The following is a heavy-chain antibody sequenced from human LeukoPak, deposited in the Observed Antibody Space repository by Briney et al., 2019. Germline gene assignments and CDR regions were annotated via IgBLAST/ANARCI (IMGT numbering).Heavy chain of an antibody. CDR1: GYTFTSYY. CDR3: ARREGSGYLGP. CDR2: INPSGGST. J-gene: IGHJ5*02. Sequence: VASVKVSCMASGYTFTSYYMHWVRQAPGQGLEWMGIINPSGGSTSYAQKFQGRVTITRDTSASTAYMELSSLRSEDMALYYCARREGSGYLGPWGQGTLVTVSS. V-gene: IGHV1-46*01. D-gene: IGHD3-3*01.